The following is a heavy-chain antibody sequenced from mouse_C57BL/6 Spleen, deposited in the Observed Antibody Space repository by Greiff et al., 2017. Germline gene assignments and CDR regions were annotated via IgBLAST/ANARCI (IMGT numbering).Heavy chain of an antibody. D-gene: IGHD3-2*02. Sequence: EVQLKQSGAELVRPGASVKLSCTASGFNIKDYYMYWVKQRPEQGLEWIGRIDPEDGDTEYAPKFQGKATMTADTSSNPAYLPLSSLPSEDTAVYYCTTDLRAMDYWGQGTSVTVSS. V-gene: IGHV14-1*01. CDR1: GFNIKDYY. J-gene: IGHJ4*01. CDR2: IDPEDGDT. CDR3: TTDLRAMDY.